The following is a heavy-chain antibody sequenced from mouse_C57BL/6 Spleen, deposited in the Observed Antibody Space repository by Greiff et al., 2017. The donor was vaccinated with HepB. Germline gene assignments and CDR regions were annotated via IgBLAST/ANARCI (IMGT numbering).Heavy chain of an antibody. Sequence: DVQLVESEGGLVQPGRSMKLSCTASGFTFSDYYMAWVRQVPEKGLEWVANINYDGSSTYYLDSLKSRFIISRDNAKNILYLQMSSLKSEDTATYYCARDQGLRLDYWGQGTTLTVSS. CDR1: GFTFSDYY. V-gene: IGHV5-16*01. CDR3: ARDQGLRLDY. CDR2: INYDGSST. J-gene: IGHJ2*01. D-gene: IGHD2-4*01.